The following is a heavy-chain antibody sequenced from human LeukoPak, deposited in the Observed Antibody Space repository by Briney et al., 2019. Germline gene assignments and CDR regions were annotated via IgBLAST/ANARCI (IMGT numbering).Heavy chain of an antibody. CDR2: ITPTSSYI. J-gene: IGHJ4*02. Sequence: GGSLRLSCAVSGLTFSSYSFNWVRQAPGKGLEWVSSITPTSSYIYYADSVKGRFTISRDNAKNSLYLQMNSLRAEDTAVYYCARLRRNNDNSGYYFYYDYWGQGTLVTVSS. V-gene: IGHV3-21*01. CDR1: GLTFSSYS. D-gene: IGHD3-22*01. CDR3: ARLRRNNDNSGYYFYYDY.